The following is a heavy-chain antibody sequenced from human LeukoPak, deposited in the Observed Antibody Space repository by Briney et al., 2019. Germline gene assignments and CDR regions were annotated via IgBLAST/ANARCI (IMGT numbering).Heavy chain of an antibody. J-gene: IGHJ4*02. CDR3: ARRGGYCSGGSCYGIMSY. D-gene: IGHD2-15*01. CDR2: IYSGGST. Sequence: GRSLRLSCAASGFTVSSNYMSWVRQAPGKGLEWVSVIYSGGSTYYADSVKGRFTISRDNSKNTLYLQMNSPRAEDTAVYYCARRGGYCSGGSCYGIMSYWGQGTLVTVSS. V-gene: IGHV3-66*02. CDR1: GFTVSSNY.